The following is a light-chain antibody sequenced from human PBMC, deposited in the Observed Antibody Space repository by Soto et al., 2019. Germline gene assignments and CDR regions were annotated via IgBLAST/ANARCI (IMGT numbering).Light chain of an antibody. V-gene: IGKV3-15*01. CDR2: GAS. J-gene: IGKJ1*01. CDR3: QEYNTSPWT. Sequence: ETLMTQSPATLSVSPGERATLSCRASQSVNNNLAWYQQKLGQAPRVLIYGASTRATGIPARFTGSGSGTECILTITSLQSEDSAVYYCQEYNTSPWTCGQGTKVEFK. CDR1: QSVNNN.